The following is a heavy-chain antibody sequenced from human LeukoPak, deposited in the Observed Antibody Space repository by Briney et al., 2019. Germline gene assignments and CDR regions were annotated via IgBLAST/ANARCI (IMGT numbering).Heavy chain of an antibody. D-gene: IGHD3-22*01. V-gene: IGHV4-4*07. CDR3: ASLSSGAAFDV. Sequence: SETLSLTCTVSSAHISNYYWTRVRQSAAQGLEWIGRLHASESTIYNPSLKSRLTMSIDTSKDQLSLTLTSVTAADSAVYYCASLSSGAAFDVWGQGTVVTVSS. J-gene: IGHJ3*01. CDR2: LHASEST. CDR1: SAHISNYY.